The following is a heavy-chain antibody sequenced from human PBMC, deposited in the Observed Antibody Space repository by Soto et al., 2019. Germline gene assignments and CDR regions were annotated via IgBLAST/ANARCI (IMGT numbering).Heavy chain of an antibody. Sequence: EVQLLESGGGLVQPGESLRLSCAASGFTFSSYAMSWVRQAPGKGLEWVSVISGSDDSTYYADSVKGRFTISRDNTKNTLYLQMTSLTAADTAVYYCAKRSSSSTFDYWGQGTLVTVSS. CDR3: AKRSSSSTFDY. J-gene: IGHJ4*02. CDR2: ISGSDDST. V-gene: IGHV3-23*01. D-gene: IGHD6-6*01. CDR1: GFTFSSYA.